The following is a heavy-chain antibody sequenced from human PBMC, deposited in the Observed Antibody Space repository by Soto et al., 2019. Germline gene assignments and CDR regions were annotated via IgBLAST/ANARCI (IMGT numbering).Heavy chain of an antibody. CDR1: GGSISSGGYY. D-gene: IGHD3-22*01. CDR3: ARAFNYYDSSGYSSFDY. Sequence: SETLSLTCTVSGGSISSGGYYWSWIRQHPGKGLEWIGYIYYSGSTYYNPSLKSRVTISVDTSKNQFSLKLSSVTAADTAVYYCARAFNYYDSSGYSSFDYWGQGTLVTVSS. V-gene: IGHV4-31*03. J-gene: IGHJ4*02. CDR2: IYYSGST.